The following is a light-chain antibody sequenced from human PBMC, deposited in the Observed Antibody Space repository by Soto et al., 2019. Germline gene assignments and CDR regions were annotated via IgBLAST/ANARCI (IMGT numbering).Light chain of an antibody. Sequence: DIVMTQSPDSLAVSLGERATINCKSSQSVLYSSNNKNYLAWYQQKPGQPPKLLIYWSSTRESGVPDRFSGSGSGIDFTLTISSLLAEDVAVYYCQQYFATPLTFGGGTKVEIK. V-gene: IGKV4-1*01. CDR1: QSVLYSSNNKNY. CDR3: QQYFATPLT. CDR2: WSS. J-gene: IGKJ4*01.